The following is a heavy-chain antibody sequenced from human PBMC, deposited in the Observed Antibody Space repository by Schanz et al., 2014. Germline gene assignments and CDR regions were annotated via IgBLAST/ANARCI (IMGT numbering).Heavy chain of an antibody. J-gene: IGHJ4*02. CDR2: VNPSVRGT. CDR3: AREYGDSPTDF. V-gene: IGHV1-46*01. D-gene: IGHD4-17*01. CDR1: GYTLSAYS. Sequence: QVQLVQSGTQVKKPGASVKVSCKASGYTLSAYSLHWVRQAPGQGLEWMGIVNPSVRGTHFARECQGRVTVTSDTSTSTVCMELSSLRSEDTAVYYCAREYGDSPTDFWGQGTLVTVSS.